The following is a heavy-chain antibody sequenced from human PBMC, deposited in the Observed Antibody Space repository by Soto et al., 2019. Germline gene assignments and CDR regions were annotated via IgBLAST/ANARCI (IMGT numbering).Heavy chain of an antibody. V-gene: IGHV1-46*01. CDR1: GYTFTSYY. CDR3: ARALIVVNYYYYGMDV. Sequence: GASVKVSCKASGYTFTSYYMHWVRQAPGQGLEWMGIINPSGGSTSYAQKFQGRVTMTRDTSTSTVYMELSSLRSEDTAVYYCARALIVVNYYYYGMDVWGQGTTVTVSS. J-gene: IGHJ6*02. CDR2: INPSGGST. D-gene: IGHD3-22*01.